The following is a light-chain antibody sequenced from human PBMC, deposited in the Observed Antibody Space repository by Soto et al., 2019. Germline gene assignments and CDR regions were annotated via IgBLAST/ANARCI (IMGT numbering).Light chain of an antibody. Sequence: DIQMTQSPSSLSASVGDRVTITCRASQSISSYLNWYQQKPGKAPKLLIYAASSLQSGVPSRFSGGGSGTDFTLTISSLQPEDFATYYCQQSYSTPRPFGGGTKVEIK. V-gene: IGKV1-39*01. J-gene: IGKJ4*01. CDR1: QSISSY. CDR2: AAS. CDR3: QQSYSTPRP.